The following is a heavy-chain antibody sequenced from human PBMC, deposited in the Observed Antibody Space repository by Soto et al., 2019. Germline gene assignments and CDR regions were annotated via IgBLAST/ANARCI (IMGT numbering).Heavy chain of an antibody. D-gene: IGHD6-6*01. V-gene: IGHV4-59*01. Sequence: SETLSLTCTVSGGSISSYYWSWIRQPPGKGLEWIGYIYYSGSTNYNPSLKSRVTISVDTSKNQFSLKLSSVTAADTAVYYCARGELAARPFAFDIWGQGTMVTVSS. J-gene: IGHJ3*02. CDR3: ARGELAARPFAFDI. CDR1: GGSISSYY. CDR2: IYYSGST.